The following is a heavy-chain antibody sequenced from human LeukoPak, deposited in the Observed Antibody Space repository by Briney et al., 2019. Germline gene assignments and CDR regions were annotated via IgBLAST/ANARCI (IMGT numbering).Heavy chain of an antibody. J-gene: IGHJ5*02. V-gene: IGHV4-39*07. CDR1: GGSISSSSYY. CDR2: IYYSGST. Sequence: SETLSLTCTVSGGSISSSSYYWGWIRQPPGKGLEWIGSIYYSGSTYYNPSLKSRVTISVDTSKNQFSLKLSSVTAADTAVYYCAKDRLQLQSWGQGTLVTVSS. CDR3: AKDRLQLQS. D-gene: IGHD1-1*01.